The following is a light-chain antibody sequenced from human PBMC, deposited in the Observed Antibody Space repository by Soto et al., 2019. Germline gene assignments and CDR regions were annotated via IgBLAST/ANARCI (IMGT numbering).Light chain of an antibody. V-gene: IGLV2-8*01. CDR1: SSDVGGYNY. Sequence: QSVLTQPPSASGSPGQSVTISCTGTSSDVGGYNYVSWYQQHPGKAPKLMIYEVSKRPLGVPDRFSGSKSGNTASLTVSGLQAEDEADYYCSSYAGSNILFGGGTK. CDR3: SSYAGSNIL. J-gene: IGLJ2*01. CDR2: EVS.